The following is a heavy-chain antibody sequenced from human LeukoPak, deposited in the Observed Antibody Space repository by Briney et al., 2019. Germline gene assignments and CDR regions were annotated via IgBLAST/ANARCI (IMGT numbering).Heavy chain of an antibody. CDR1: GYSFTNYW. Sequence: GESLKISRKGSGYSFTNYWIGWVRQMPGKGLEWMGIIYPGDSDIRYSPSFQGQVTISADKSISTAYLQWSSLKTSDTATYYCARYYRYGDLIVDYWGQGTLVTVSS. J-gene: IGHJ4*02. CDR2: IYPGDSDI. D-gene: IGHD4-17*01. CDR3: ARYYRYGDLIVDY. V-gene: IGHV5-51*01.